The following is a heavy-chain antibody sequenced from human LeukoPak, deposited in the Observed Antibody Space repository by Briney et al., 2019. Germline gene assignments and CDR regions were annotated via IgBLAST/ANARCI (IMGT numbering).Heavy chain of an antibody. CDR1: GFTFSSYG. Sequence: GGSLRLSCAASGFTFSSYGMHWVRQAPGKGLEWVAVIWYDGSNKYYADSVKGRFTISRDNSKNTLYLQMNSPRAEDTAVYYCARDRSVGSFDYWGQGTLVTVSS. D-gene: IGHD3-10*01. CDR2: IWYDGSNK. CDR3: ARDRSVGSFDY. V-gene: IGHV3-33*01. J-gene: IGHJ4*02.